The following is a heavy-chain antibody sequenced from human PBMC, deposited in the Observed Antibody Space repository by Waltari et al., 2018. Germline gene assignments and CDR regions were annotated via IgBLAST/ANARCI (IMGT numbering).Heavy chain of an antibody. Sequence: EAQLVESGGGLSHPGGSMRRSCAVSGFYVGNNYMSWVRQAPGKGLEWVSVIYSGGSTNYADSVRGRFTISRDNSKNTLFLEMNSLTAEDTAVYYCARDPPGMATIGSWGQGTLVTVSS. V-gene: IGHV3-53*01. D-gene: IGHD5-12*01. CDR2: IYSGGST. CDR1: GFYVGNNY. CDR3: ARDPPGMATIGS. J-gene: IGHJ5*02.